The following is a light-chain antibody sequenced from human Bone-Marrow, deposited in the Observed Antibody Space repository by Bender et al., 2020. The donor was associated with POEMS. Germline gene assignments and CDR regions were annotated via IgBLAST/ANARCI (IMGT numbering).Light chain of an antibody. Sequence: SSDLTQPPSVSVSPGQTATISCSGETLPKQYVYWYQQKSGQAPVVVIYKDSERASGIPERFSGSTSGTTVTLTISGVQAEDEADYYCQSADSGGNSWVFGGGTQLTVL. CDR3: QSADSGGNSWV. CDR1: TLPKQY. CDR2: KDS. V-gene: IGLV3-25*03. J-gene: IGLJ3*02.